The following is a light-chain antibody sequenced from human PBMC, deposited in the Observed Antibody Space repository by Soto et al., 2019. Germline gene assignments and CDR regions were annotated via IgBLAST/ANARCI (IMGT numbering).Light chain of an antibody. CDR3: QQYDSSWT. CDR2: GVS. Sequence: EIVLTQSPGTLSLSPGERATLSCRASQSVPSNFLAWYQQKPGQAPILLIYGVSRRATGIPDRFSGSGSGTDFTLNSSRQEHEDFALYCCQQYDSSWTFGQGTKVEIK. V-gene: IGKV3-20*01. J-gene: IGKJ1*01. CDR1: QSVPSNF.